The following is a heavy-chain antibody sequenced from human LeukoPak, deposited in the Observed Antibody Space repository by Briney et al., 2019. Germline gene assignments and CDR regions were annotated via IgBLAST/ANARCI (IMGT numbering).Heavy chain of an antibody. J-gene: IGHJ4*02. V-gene: IGHV1-18*01. Sequence: ASEKVSCKASGYTFTSYGISWVRQAPGQGLEWMGWISAYNGNTNYAQKLQGRVTMTTDTSTSTAYMELRSLRSDDTAVYYCARAPQDIVVVPAIFDYWGQGTLVTVSS. CDR2: ISAYNGNT. CDR1: GYTFTSYG. CDR3: ARAPQDIVVVPAIFDY. D-gene: IGHD2-2*01.